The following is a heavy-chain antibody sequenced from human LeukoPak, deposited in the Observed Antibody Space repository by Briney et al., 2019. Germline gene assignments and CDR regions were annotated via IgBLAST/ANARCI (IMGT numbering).Heavy chain of an antibody. Sequence: GGSLRLSCAASGFTFISHSMNWVRQAPGKGLEWASSISGGSSYKYHADSVKGRFTISRDNAKNSLYLQMSSLRAEDTAVYYCARDNAYYDYVWGSYYDAFDIWGQGTMVTVSS. D-gene: IGHD3-16*01. J-gene: IGHJ3*02. CDR2: ISGGSSYK. CDR3: ARDNAYYDYVWGSYYDAFDI. CDR1: GFTFISHS. V-gene: IGHV3-21*01.